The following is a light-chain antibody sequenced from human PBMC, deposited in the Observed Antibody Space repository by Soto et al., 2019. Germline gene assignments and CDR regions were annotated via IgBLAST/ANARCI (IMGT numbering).Light chain of an antibody. J-gene: IGKJ5*01. CDR3: QKLNTFPLT. CDR1: QDISSS. V-gene: IGKV1-9*01. Sequence: DIRLTQSPSLLSASVGDRVTITCRASQDISSSLAWYQQKSGKAPKPLIYDASTLQSGVPSRFSGSGSGTEFSLTINSLQPEDFATYYCQKLNTFPLTFGQGTRLEIK. CDR2: DAS.